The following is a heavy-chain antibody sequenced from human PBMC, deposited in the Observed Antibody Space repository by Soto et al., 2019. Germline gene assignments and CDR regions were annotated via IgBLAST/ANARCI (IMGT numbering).Heavy chain of an antibody. CDR1: GGTFTSYV. D-gene: IGHD5-12*01. CDR3: ARDLGSGYDQGDY. CDR2: IISIFGTP. J-gene: IGHJ4*02. Sequence: QVQLVQSGAEVKKPGSSVKVSCKATGGTFTSYVFNWVRQAPGQGLEWMGGIISIFGTPKNGQKFQGRVTITADESTSTGFMELSSLTSEDTAIYYCARDLGSGYDQGDYWGQGTLVTVSS. V-gene: IGHV1-69*12.